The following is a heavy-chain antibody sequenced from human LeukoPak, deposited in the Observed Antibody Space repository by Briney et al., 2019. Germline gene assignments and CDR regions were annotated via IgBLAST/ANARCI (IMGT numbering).Heavy chain of an antibody. CDR3: ASQDSSSWYFGRAFDI. CDR1: GFTFSSYS. CDR2: ISSSSSYI. D-gene: IGHD6-13*01. Sequence: GGSLRLSCAASGFTFSSYSMNWVRQAPGKGLEWESSISSSSSYIYYADSVKGRFTISRDNAKNSLYLQMNSLRAEDTAVYYCASQDSSSWYFGRAFDIWGQGTMVTVSS. J-gene: IGHJ3*02. V-gene: IGHV3-21*01.